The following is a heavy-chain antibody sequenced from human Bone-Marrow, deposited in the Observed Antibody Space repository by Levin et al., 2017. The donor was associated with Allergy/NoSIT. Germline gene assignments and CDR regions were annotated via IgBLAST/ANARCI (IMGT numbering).Heavy chain of an antibody. CDR3: ARYGSGSHYLHAYYFDC. D-gene: IGHD3-10*01. V-gene: IGHV3-30*03. Sequence: GGSLRLSCAASGFTFNNYGMHWVRQAPGKGLEWVAVITYDGSNKYYADSVKDRFTTPRDQSKNTPHLQMNTLTAEDTAVYYCARYGSGSHYLHAYYFDCWGQGALVTVSS. J-gene: IGHJ4*02. CDR2: ITYDGSNK. CDR1: GFTFNNYG.